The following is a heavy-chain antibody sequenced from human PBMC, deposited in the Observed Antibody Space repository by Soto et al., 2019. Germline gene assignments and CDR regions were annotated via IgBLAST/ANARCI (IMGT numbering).Heavy chain of an antibody. CDR1: GFTFSGSA. D-gene: IGHD4-17*01. J-gene: IGHJ4*02. Sequence: EVQLVESGGGLVQPGESLKLSCAVSGFTFSGSAMHWVRQASGKGLEWVGRIRSKANNYATAYAASVKGRFTISRDDSKNTAYLQMYSLKSEDTAVYYCTRGYGDYVRDYWGQGTLVTVSS. V-gene: IGHV3-73*01. CDR3: TRGYGDYVRDY. CDR2: IRSKANNYAT.